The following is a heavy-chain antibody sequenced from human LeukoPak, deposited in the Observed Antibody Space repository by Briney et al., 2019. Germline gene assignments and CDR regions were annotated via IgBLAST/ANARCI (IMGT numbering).Heavy chain of an antibody. CDR1: GFTFSSYS. CDR3: ARVEDGYYFDY. V-gene: IGHV3-48*01. D-gene: IGHD5-24*01. CDR2: ISSSSSTI. Sequence: GGSLRLSCAASGFTFSSYSMNWVRQAPGKGLEWVSYISSSSSTIYYADSVKGRFTISRDNAKNSLYLQMNSLRAEDTAVYYCARVEDGYYFDYWGQGTLVTVSS. J-gene: IGHJ4*02.